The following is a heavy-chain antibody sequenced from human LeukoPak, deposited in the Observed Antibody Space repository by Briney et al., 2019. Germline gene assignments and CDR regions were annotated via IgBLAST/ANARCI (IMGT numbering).Heavy chain of an antibody. V-gene: IGHV3-30-3*01. J-gene: IGHJ4*02. CDR2: ISYDGSNK. D-gene: IGHD2-2*01. CDR1: GFTFSSYA. Sequence: GGSLRLSCAASGFTFSSYAMHWVRQAPGKGLEWVAVISYDGSNKYYADSVKGRFTISRDNSKNTLYLQMNSLRAEDTAVYYCAKDRPRGRGSPPQLLPLDYWGQGTLVTVSS. CDR3: AKDRPRGRGSPPQLLPLDY.